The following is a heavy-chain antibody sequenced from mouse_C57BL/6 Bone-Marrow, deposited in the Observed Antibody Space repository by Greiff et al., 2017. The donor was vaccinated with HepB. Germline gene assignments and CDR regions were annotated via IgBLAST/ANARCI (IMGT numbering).Heavy chain of an antibody. CDR3: AREGGENYCAMDY. Sequence: QVQLKQPGAELVKPGASVKLSCKASGYTFTSYWMHWVKQRPGQGLEWIGMIHPNSGSTNYNEKFKSKATLTVDKSSSTAYMQLSSLTSEDSAVYYCAREGGENYCAMDYWGQGTSVTVSS. CDR1: GYTFTSYW. V-gene: IGHV1-64*01. J-gene: IGHJ4*01. CDR2: IHPNSGST.